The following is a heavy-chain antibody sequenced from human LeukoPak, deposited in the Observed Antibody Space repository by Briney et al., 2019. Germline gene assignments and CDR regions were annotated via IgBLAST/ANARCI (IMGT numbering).Heavy chain of an antibody. CDR1: RFYFSTYD. CDR3: ASAHGGSGYDRPFDY. V-gene: IGHV3-48*03. D-gene: IGHD5-12*01. J-gene: IGHJ4*02. Sequence: PGGSLRLSCTASRFYFSTYDMSWVRQVPGKGLEWVSYIDSSASTTYYAGSVQGRFTISRDNAKNSLYLQMRSLRVEDTAFYYCASAHGGSGYDRPFDYWGQGTLVTVSS. CDR2: IDSSASTT.